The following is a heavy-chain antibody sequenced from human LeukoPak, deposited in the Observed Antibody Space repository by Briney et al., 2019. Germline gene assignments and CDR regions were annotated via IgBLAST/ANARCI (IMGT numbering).Heavy chain of an antibody. CDR1: GFTFSSHA. CDR3: ARVESGSYSGAFDI. V-gene: IGHV3-30*01. Sequence: GRSLRLSCAASGFTFSSHAMHWVRQAPGKGLEWVAVISYDGSNQYYADPVRGRFTISRDNSKNTLYLQMNSLRAEDTAVYYCARVESGSYSGAFDIWGQGTMVTVSS. J-gene: IGHJ3*02. CDR2: ISYDGSNQ. D-gene: IGHD1-26*01.